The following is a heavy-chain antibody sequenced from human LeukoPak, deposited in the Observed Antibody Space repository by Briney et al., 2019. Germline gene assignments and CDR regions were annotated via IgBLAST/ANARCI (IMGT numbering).Heavy chain of an antibody. CDR1: GFTFSSYW. CDR3: ARGQPPSYYDMDV. J-gene: IGHJ6*02. Sequence: PGGSLRLSCAASGFTFSSYWMHWVRQAPGKGLVWVSRINSDGSSTSYADSVKGRFTISRDNAKNTLYLQMNSLRAEDTALYYCARGQPPSYYDMDVWGQGTTVTVSS. V-gene: IGHV3-74*01. D-gene: IGHD6-13*01. CDR2: INSDGSST.